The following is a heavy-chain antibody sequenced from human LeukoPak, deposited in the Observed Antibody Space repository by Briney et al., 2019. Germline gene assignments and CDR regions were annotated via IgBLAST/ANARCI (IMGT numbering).Heavy chain of an antibody. CDR1: GFTFGDYI. Sequence: GGSLRLSCTASGFTFGDYIMSWFRQAPGKGREWVAFIRSTAYGGTTEYAASVKGRFTISRDDYKSIAYLQMNSLKTEDTAVYYCTRDPNTRGSPFDYWGQGTLVTVSS. CDR2: IRSTAYGGTT. CDR3: TRDPNTRGSPFDY. D-gene: IGHD1-26*01. V-gene: IGHV3-49*03. J-gene: IGHJ4*02.